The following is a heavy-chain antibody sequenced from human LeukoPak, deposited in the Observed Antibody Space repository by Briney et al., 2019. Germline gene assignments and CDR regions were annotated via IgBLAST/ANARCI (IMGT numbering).Heavy chain of an antibody. CDR2: IYYSGST. V-gene: IGHV4-59*01. Sequence: SETLSLTCTVSGGSISSYYWSWIRQPPGKGLEWIGYIYYSGSTNYNPSLKSRVTISVDTSKNQFSLKLSSVTAADTAVYYCARLKLGRREWSFDYWGQGTLVTVSS. CDR1: GGSISSYY. CDR3: ARLKLGRREWSFDY. D-gene: IGHD3-3*01. J-gene: IGHJ4*02.